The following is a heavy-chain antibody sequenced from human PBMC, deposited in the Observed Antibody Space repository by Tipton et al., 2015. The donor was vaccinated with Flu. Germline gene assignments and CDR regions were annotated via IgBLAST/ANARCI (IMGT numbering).Heavy chain of an antibody. CDR2: INHSGST. J-gene: IGHJ4*02. V-gene: IGHV4-34*01. CDR1: GGSFSGYY. D-gene: IGHD3-10*01. Sequence: LRLSCAVYGGSFSGYYWSWIRQPPGKGLEWIGEINHSGSTNYNPSLKSRVTISVDTSKNQFSLRLSSVTAADTAVNYCARGSGSGTYVIFDYWGQGTLVTVSS. CDR3: ARGSGSGTYVIFDY.